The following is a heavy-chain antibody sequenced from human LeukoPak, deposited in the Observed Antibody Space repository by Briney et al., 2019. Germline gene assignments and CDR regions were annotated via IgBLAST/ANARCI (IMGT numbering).Heavy chain of an antibody. D-gene: IGHD3-3*01. CDR1: GGSISSSSYY. Sequence: SETLSLTCTVSGGSISSSSYYWGWIRQPPGKGLEWFGSIYYSGSTYYNPSLKSRVTISVDTSKNQFSLKLSSVTAADTAVYYCARVYGGPYYDFWSGPVGNAFDIWGQGTMVTVSS. CDR2: IYYSGST. CDR3: ARVYGGPYYDFWSGPVGNAFDI. V-gene: IGHV4-39*07. J-gene: IGHJ3*02.